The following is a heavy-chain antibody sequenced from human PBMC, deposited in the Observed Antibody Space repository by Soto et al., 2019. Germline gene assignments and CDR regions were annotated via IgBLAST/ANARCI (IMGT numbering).Heavy chain of an antibody. J-gene: IGHJ4*02. V-gene: IGHV4-39*01. D-gene: IGHD1-20*01. CDR3: ARVLTGSRAFDY. Sequence: SETLSLTCTVSDGSISSSTYYWGWVRQPPRRGLEWIGNIYYSGSTFYNPSLKSRVTVSIDTSKNQFSLSLGSLTAADTAVYYCARVLTGSRAFDYWGQRALVTVS. CDR1: DGSISSSTYY. CDR2: IYYSGST.